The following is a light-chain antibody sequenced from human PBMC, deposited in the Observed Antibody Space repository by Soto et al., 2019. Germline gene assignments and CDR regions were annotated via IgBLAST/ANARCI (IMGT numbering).Light chain of an antibody. Sequence: QSVLAQPASVSGSPGQSITISCTVTSSDVGGYNYVSWFQHHPGKAPKLIIYEVSYRPSGVSNRFSGSKSGDTASLTISGLQAEDEADYYCSSFTNTITRYAFGTGTKVTVL. CDR3: SSFTNTITRYA. V-gene: IGLV2-14*01. CDR1: SSDVGGYNY. J-gene: IGLJ1*01. CDR2: EVS.